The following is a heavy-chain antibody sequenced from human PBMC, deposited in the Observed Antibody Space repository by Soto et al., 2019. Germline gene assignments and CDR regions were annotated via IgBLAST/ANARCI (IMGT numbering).Heavy chain of an antibody. V-gene: IGHV1-24*01. Sequence: ASVKVSCKVPGYTLSEISMHWVRQAPGKGLEWMGGFDPEHGETMYAQKFQGRVTMTEDTSTDTGYMELSSLRSDDTAVYYCATPSGRYYVPWFDPWGQRPLVTASS. CDR2: FDPEHGET. CDR3: ATPSGRYYVPWFDP. D-gene: IGHD1-26*01. CDR1: GYTLSEIS. J-gene: IGHJ5*02.